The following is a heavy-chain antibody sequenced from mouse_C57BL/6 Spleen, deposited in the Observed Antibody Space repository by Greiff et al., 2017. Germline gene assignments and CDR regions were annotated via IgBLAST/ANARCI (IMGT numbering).Heavy chain of an antibody. J-gene: IGHJ3*01. CDR3: ATTLRGVAY. V-gene: IGHV2-2*01. CDR2: IWSGGST. Sequence: QVQLQQSGPGLVQPSQSLSITCTVSGFSLTSYGVHWVRQSPGKGLEWLGLIWSGGSTDYNAAFISSLSISKDNSKSQVIFKMNRLQADDTAIYYCATTLRGVAYWGQGTLVTVSA. CDR1: GFSLTSYG.